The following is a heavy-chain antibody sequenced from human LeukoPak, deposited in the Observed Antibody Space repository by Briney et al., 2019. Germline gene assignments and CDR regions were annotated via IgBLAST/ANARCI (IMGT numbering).Heavy chain of an antibody. CDR3: VQSITMFIG. V-gene: IGHV3-20*04. Sequence: GGSLRLSCAASGFTFEDYGMTWVRQAPGKGVEWVAGISLNGGATVYANSVKGRFTISRDNAKNFLYLQMNSLRAEDTALYYCVQSITMFIGWGQGTRVTVSS. J-gene: IGHJ4*02. D-gene: IGHD3-3*01. CDR1: GFTFEDYG. CDR2: ISLNGGAT.